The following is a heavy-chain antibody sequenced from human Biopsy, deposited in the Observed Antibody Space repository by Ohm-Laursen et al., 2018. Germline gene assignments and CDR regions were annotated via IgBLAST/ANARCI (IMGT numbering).Heavy chain of an antibody. CDR2: IFNSANT. CDR1: GGSISSGGSY. CDR3: ARHFESTAIFDY. D-gene: IGHD3-9*01. V-gene: IGHV4-31*01. Sequence: TLSLTCTVSGGSISSGGSYWSWIRQRPGKGLEWIGYIFNSANTYYNPSLKNLITISGDTSKNQISLNLSSVTAADTAIYYCARHFESTAIFDYWGQGALITVSS. J-gene: IGHJ4*02.